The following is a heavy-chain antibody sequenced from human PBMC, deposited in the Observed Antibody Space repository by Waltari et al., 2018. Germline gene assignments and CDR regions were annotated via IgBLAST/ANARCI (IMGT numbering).Heavy chain of an antibody. CDR2: VWSGGDT. CDR1: GFTVINTY. V-gene: IGHV3-53*01. J-gene: IGHJ6*02. D-gene: IGHD3-3*01. CDR3: SRNFHDPQDV. Sequence: EVQLVESGGGLIQPGGSLRLSCSASGFTVINTYMTWVRQAPGKGLEWVSLVWSGGDTHYADSVKGRFTIARDNSKNTVYLQMHDLRAEDTAIYYCSRNFHDPQDVWGQGTTVIVS.